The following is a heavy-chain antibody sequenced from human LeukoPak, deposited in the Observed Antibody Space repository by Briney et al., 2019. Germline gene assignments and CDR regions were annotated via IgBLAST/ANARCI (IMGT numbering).Heavy chain of an antibody. Sequence: PSETLSLTCTVSGYSISSGYFWGWIRQPPGKGLEWIASIYHSGSPYYNPSLKSRVTISMDTSKNQLSLKLSSVTAADTAVYYCARGGGYYDIPDWGQGTLVTVSS. V-gene: IGHV4-38-2*02. J-gene: IGHJ4*02. CDR2: IYHSGSP. D-gene: IGHD3-9*01. CDR1: GYSISSGYF. CDR3: ARGGGYYDIPD.